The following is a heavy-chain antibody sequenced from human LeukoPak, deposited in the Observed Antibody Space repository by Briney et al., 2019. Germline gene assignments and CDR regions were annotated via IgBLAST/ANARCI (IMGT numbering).Heavy chain of an antibody. D-gene: IGHD3-22*01. CDR2: MWYDGSNK. CDR3: ARSGYYYDSSGYYDLQPFDY. CDR1: GFTFSSYG. J-gene: IGHJ4*02. Sequence: PGGSLRLSCAASGFTFSSYGMHWVRQAPGKGLEWVAVMWYDGSNKYYADSVKGRFTISRDNSKNTLYLQMNSLRAEDTAVYYCARSGYYYDSSGYYDLQPFDYWGQGTLVTVSS. V-gene: IGHV3-33*01.